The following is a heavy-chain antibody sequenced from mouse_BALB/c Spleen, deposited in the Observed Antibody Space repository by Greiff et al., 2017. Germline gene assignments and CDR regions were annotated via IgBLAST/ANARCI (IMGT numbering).Heavy chain of an antibody. J-gene: IGHJ3*01. V-gene: IGHV5-4*02. CDR3: ERDRVSSSPWLAY. D-gene: IGHD1-1*01. CDR1: GFTFSDYY. CDR2: ISDGGSYT. Sequence: EVKVVESGGGLVKPGGSLKLSCAASGFTFSDYYMYWVRQTPEKRLEWVATISDGGSYTYYPDSVKGRFTISRDNAKNNLYLQMSSLKSEDTAMYYCERDRVSSSPWLAYWGQGTLVTVSA.